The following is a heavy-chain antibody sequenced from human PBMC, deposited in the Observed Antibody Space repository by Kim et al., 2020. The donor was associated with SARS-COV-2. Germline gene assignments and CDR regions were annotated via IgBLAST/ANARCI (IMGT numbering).Heavy chain of an antibody. CDR1: GFTFSSYG. D-gene: IGHD6-13*01. V-gene: IGHV3-30*18. J-gene: IGHJ6*02. CDR2: ISYDGSNK. Sequence: GGSLRLSCAASGFTFSSYGMHWVRQAPGKGLEWVAVISYDGSNKYYADSVKGRFTISRDNSKNTLYLQMNSLRAEDTAVYYCAKDIGEIAAAGIPNYYYYDYGMDVWGQGTTVTVSS. CDR3: AKDIGEIAAAGIPNYYYYDYGMDV.